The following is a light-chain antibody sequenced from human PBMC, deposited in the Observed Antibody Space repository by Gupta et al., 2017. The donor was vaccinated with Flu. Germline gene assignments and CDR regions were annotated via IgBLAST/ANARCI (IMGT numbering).Light chain of an antibody. V-gene: IGKV1-39*01. CDR3: QETYSIPWT. CDR2: AAS. CDR1: QSISNY. J-gene: IGKJ1*01. Sequence: PSSRSASVGDRVTITCRARQSISNYLNWYQHKPGKAPNLLIFAASSLESGVPSRFSGSGSGTDFTLTISSLQPEDFATYYCQETYSIPWTFGQGTKVEIK.